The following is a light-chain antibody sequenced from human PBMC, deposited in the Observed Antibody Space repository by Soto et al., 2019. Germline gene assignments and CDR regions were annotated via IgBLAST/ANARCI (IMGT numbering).Light chain of an antibody. J-gene: IGKJ1*01. Sequence: DIQMTQSPSSLSASVGDRVTITCRASQSVSSYLSWYQHRPGEAPKLLIYAASSLPSGVPSRFSGSGSATDFTLTISSLQPEDFATYSCQQNYNAPPTFGQGTNVEIK. CDR1: QSVSSY. CDR2: AAS. V-gene: IGKV1-39*01. CDR3: QQNYNAPPT.